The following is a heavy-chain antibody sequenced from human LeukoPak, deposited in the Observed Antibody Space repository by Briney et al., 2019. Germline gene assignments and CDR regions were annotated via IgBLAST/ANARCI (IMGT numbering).Heavy chain of an antibody. CDR2: IVVGSGNT. J-gene: IGHJ4*02. D-gene: IGHD6-19*01. CDR3: AALYSSGWRPFDY. CDR1: GLTFTSSA. V-gene: IGHV1-58*01. Sequence: GASVKVSCKASGLTFTSSAVQWVRQARGQRLEWIGWIVVGSGNTNYAQKFQERVTITRDMSASTAYMELSSLRSEDTTVYYCAALYSSGWRPFDYWGQGTLVTVSS.